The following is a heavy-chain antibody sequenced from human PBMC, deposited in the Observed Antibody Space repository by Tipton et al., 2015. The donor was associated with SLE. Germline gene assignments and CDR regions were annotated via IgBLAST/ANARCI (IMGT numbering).Heavy chain of an antibody. CDR3: ARGWRPGTGYYYYYYMDV. D-gene: IGHD3/OR15-3a*01. V-gene: IGHV6-1*01. CDR2: PYYRSKWYN. Sequence: PGLVKPSQTLSLTCAISGDSVSSNSAAWNWIRQSPSRGLEWLGRPYYRSKWYNDYAVSVKSRITINPDTSKNQFSLQLNSVTPEDTAVYYCARGWRPGTGYYYYYYMDVWSKGTTVTVSS. J-gene: IGHJ6*03. CDR1: GDSVSSNSAA.